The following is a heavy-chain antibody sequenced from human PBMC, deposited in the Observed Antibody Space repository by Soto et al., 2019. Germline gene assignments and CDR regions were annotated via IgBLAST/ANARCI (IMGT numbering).Heavy chain of an antibody. D-gene: IGHD2-8*02. V-gene: IGHV3-23*01. CDR3: AKATATGGGAFDI. J-gene: IGHJ3*02. CDR2: ILVGGST. CDR1: GFTCSSYD. Sequence: PGGSLRLSCAASGFTCSSYDMSWVRQAPGKGLEWVSTILVGGSTHCPDSVKGRFTISRDNSKNTVFLQMNSLTAGDTAVYYCAKATATGGGAFDIRGQGTMVTVSS.